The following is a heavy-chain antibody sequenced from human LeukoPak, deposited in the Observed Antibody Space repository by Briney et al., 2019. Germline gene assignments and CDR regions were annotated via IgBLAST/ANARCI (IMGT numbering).Heavy chain of an antibody. J-gene: IGHJ4*02. CDR1: GVSLSGHS. CDR2: IKYDASDE. V-gene: IGHV3-33*01. CDR3: ARGQSVGWEIGVCDF. Sequence: GGALRISCAGSGVSLSGHSLHWGRQAPGQGLGWGGLIKYDASDEYYADSVKGRFTISRDDSRNTLYLQMTSLRAEDTAVYYCARGQSVGWEIGVCDFWGQGSLVTVAS. D-gene: IGHD1-26*01.